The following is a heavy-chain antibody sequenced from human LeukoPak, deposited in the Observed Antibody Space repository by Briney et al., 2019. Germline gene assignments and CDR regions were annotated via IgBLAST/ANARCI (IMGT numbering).Heavy chain of an antibody. V-gene: IGHV4-59*01. J-gene: IGHJ4*02. Sequence: SETLSLTCAVSGGSISGYYWTWIRQPPGKGLEWIGYIYYSGSTNYNPSLKGRVTISVDTSKNQFSLRLSSVTAADTAVYYCARGGSRDGYNRPLDYWGQGTLVSVSS. D-gene: IGHD5-24*01. CDR3: ARGGSRDGYNRPLDY. CDR1: GGSISGYY. CDR2: IYYSGST.